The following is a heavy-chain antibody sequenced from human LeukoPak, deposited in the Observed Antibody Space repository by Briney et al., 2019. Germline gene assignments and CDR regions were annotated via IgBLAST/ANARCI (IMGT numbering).Heavy chain of an antibody. CDR3: ARALTGYPPGLDY. J-gene: IGHJ4*02. Sequence: GASLKISCKVRGYTFSNFWIGWVRQLPGKGLEWRGIINPDDSNIRYSPSFEHQVIISADKSISTVYLQWISLKTSDTDMYYCARALTGYPPGLDYWGQGTQVTVSS. V-gene: IGHV5-51*01. CDR2: INPDDSNI. D-gene: IGHD3-9*01. CDR1: GYTFSNFW.